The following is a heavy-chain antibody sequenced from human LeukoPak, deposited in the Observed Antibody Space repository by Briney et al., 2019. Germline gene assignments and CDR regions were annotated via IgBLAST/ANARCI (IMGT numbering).Heavy chain of an antibody. Sequence: SETLSLTCTVSGGSISSSSYYWGWIRQPPGKGLEWIGSIYYSGSTYYNPSLKSRVTISVDTSKNQFSLKLSSVTAADTAVYYCARDNYYSSGSDYWGQGTLVTVSS. J-gene: IGHJ4*02. CDR2: IYYSGST. CDR3: ARDNYYSSGSDY. CDR1: GGSISSSSYY. V-gene: IGHV4-39*07. D-gene: IGHD3-10*01.